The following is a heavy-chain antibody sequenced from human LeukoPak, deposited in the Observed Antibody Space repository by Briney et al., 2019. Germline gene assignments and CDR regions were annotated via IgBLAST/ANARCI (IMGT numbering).Heavy chain of an antibody. J-gene: IGHJ4*02. V-gene: IGHV1-2*02. CDR2: IDPNSGGT. CDR1: RYTFTGYF. D-gene: IGHD1-26*01. Sequence: ASVKVSCKASRYTFTGYFMHWVRQAPGQGLEWMGWIDPNSGGTNYAQNFRGRVTMTRDTSISTAYMELSRLTSDDTAVYYCARVRVTGSFGLDLGHWGQGTLVTVSS. CDR3: ARVRVTGSFGLDLGH.